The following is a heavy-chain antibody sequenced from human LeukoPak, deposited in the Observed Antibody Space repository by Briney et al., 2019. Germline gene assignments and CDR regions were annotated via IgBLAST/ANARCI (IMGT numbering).Heavy chain of an antibody. Sequence: GGSLRLSCVASGFTFDDYSTHWVRQAPGKGLEWVSGISWNSATIAYADSVKGRFTISRDNAKNSLYLQMNSLRPEDMALYYCAKGGSNGWYADHWGQGTLVTVSS. CDR1: GFTFDDYS. J-gene: IGHJ5*02. CDR2: ISWNSATI. D-gene: IGHD6-19*01. CDR3: AKGGSNGWYADH. V-gene: IGHV3-9*03.